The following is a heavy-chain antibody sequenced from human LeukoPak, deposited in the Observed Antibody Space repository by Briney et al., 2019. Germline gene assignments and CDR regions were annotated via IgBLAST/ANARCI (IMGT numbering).Heavy chain of an antibody. CDR3: ARENSGSYREFDY. CDR1: GGSISSYY. CDR2: IYTSGST. D-gene: IGHD1-26*01. V-gene: IGHV4-4*07. J-gene: IGHJ4*02. Sequence: SETLSLTCTVSGGSISSYYWSWIRQPAGKGLEWIGLIYTSGSTNYNVSLKSRVSMSVDTSKNQFSLKLSSVTAADTAVFYCARENSGSYREFDYWGQGTLVTVSS.